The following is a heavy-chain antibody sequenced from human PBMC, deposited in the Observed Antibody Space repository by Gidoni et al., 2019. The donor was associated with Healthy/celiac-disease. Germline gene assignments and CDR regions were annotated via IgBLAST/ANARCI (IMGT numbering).Heavy chain of an antibody. V-gene: IGHV4-59*01. CDR3: ARSGVGRLFDP. CDR1: GGSISSYY. J-gene: IGHJ5*02. D-gene: IGHD1-26*01. Sequence: QVQLQESGPGLVKPSETLSLTCPVSGGSISSYYWSWIRQPPGKGLEWIGYIYYSGSTNYNPSLKSRVTISVDTSKNQFSLKLSSVTAADTAVYYCARSGVGRLFDPWGQGTLVTVSS. CDR2: IYYSGST.